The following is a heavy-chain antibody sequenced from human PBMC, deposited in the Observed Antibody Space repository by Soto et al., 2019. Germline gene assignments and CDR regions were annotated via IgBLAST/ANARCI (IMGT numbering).Heavy chain of an antibody. Sequence: SETLSLTCAVSSGSISSSNWWSWVRQPPGKGLEWIGEIYHSGSTNYNPSLKSRVTISVDKSKNQFFLKLSSLRSEDTAVYYCARDYGGPFDYWGQGTLVTVSS. CDR3: ARDYGGPFDY. CDR2: IYHSGST. D-gene: IGHD4-17*01. CDR1: SGSISSSNW. J-gene: IGHJ4*02. V-gene: IGHV4-4*02.